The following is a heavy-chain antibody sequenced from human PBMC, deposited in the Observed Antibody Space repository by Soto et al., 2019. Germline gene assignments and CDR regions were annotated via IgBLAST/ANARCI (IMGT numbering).Heavy chain of an antibody. CDR2: IYYSGST. V-gene: IGHV4-39*01. J-gene: IGHJ4*02. CDR1: GGSISSSSYY. D-gene: IGHD3-10*01. CDR3: ARQLWFGELPHFDY. Sequence: QLQLQESGPGLVKPSETLSLTCTVSGGSISSSSYYWGWIRQPPGKGLEWIGSIYYSGSTYYNPSLKSRVTISVDTSKNQSSLKLSSVTAADTAVYYCARQLWFGELPHFDYWGQGTLVTVSS.